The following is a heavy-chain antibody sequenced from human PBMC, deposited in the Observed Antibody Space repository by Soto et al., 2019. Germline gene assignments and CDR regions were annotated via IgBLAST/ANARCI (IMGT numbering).Heavy chain of an antibody. CDR1: GFTFSSYE. CDR2: ISSSGSTI. J-gene: IGHJ3*02. Sequence: PGGSLRLSCAASGFTFSSYEMNWVRQAPGKGLEWVSYISSSGSTIYYADSVKGRFTISRDNAKNSLYLQMNSLRAEDTAVYYCALPDNGDYGVGAFDIWGQGTMVTVSS. D-gene: IGHD4-17*01. CDR3: ALPDNGDYGVGAFDI. V-gene: IGHV3-48*03.